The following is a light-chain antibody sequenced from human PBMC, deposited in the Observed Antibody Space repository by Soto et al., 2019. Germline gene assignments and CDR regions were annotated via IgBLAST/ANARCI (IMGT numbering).Light chain of an antibody. Sequence: DIVMTQSPDSLAVSLGERATINCKSSQSVLYSSNNKNYLAWYQQKPGQPPKLLIYWASTRESGVPDRFSGSGSGTDFTITLSSLQAEDVAVYYCQQYSSTPPSTFGQGTKLEIK. J-gene: IGKJ2*01. CDR1: QSVLYSSNNKNY. CDR2: WAS. V-gene: IGKV4-1*01. CDR3: QQYSSTPPST.